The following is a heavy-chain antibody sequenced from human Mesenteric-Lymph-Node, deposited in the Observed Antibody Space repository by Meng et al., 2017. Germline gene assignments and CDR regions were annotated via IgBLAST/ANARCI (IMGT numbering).Heavy chain of an antibody. CDR1: GGSISSGDSY. CDR2: IYYSGST. J-gene: IGHJ4*02. CDR3: ARGPTTYFDY. D-gene: IGHD4-17*01. V-gene: IGHV4-30-4*01. Sequence: QVRLHESRPGLVKPSHTLSLTCSVSGGSISSGDSYWSWIRQPPGKGLEWIGYIYYSGSTYYNPSLRSRITISVDTSKNQFSLRLRSVTAADTAVYYCARGPTTYFDYWGQGTLVTVSS.